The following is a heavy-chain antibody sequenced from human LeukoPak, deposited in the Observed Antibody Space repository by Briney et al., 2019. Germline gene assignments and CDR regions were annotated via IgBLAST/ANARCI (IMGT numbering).Heavy chain of an antibody. CDR3: VKGRMSEDGLDF. J-gene: IGHJ4*02. V-gene: IGHV3-23*01. Sequence: GESLRLSCEASGFTFGRTAMTWVRQTPGKGLEWFSSISSSGITYYADSVKGRFTISRDNSKNLVNLQMNSLRAEDTAIYYCVKGRMSEDGLDFWGQGSLVTVSS. D-gene: IGHD5-24*01. CDR1: GFTFGRTA. CDR2: ISSSGIT.